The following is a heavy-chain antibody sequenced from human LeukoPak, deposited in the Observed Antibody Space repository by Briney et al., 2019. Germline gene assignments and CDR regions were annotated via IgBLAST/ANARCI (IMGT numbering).Heavy chain of an antibody. J-gene: IGHJ4*02. Sequence: GGSLGLSCATSGFNFSDSRMTWVRQAPGKGLQWVANVNRDGTEKHFLDSVEGRFTISRDNANKALYLQMSSLTPQDTAVYFCVRGDWYFESWGQGALVTVSS. CDR3: VRGDWYFES. CDR2: VNRDGTEK. V-gene: IGHV3-7*04. D-gene: IGHD2-21*01. CDR1: GFNFSDSR.